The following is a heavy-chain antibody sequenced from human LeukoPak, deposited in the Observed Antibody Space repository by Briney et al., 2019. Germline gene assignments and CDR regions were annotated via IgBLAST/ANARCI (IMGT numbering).Heavy chain of an antibody. CDR2: IGIRGDT. V-gene: IGHV3-13*01. J-gene: IGHJ4*02. CDR3: ARGSRVVTAIDY. Sequence: GGSLRLSCAASGFTFIDYDMHWVRQVIGKGLEWVSAIGIRGDTHYSGSVKGRFTISRENAESSLYLQMNSLRAEDTAVYYCARGSRVVTAIDYWGQGTLVTVSS. D-gene: IGHD2-21*02. CDR1: GFTFIDYD.